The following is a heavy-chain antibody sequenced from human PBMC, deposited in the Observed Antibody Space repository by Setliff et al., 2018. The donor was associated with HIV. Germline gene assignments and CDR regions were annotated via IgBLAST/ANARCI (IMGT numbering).Heavy chain of an antibody. J-gene: IGHJ4*02. V-gene: IGHV3-21*01. CDR1: GFTFSGYS. D-gene: IGHD1-26*01. CDR3: ATDCAVVGGTGSLDS. Sequence: GESLKISCAASGFTFSGYSMNWVRQAPGKGLEWVSSISSSSSYIYYADSVKGRFTISRDNAKNSLYLQMNSLRAEDTAVYYCATDCAVVGGTGSLDSWGQGTLVTVSS. CDR2: ISSSSSYI.